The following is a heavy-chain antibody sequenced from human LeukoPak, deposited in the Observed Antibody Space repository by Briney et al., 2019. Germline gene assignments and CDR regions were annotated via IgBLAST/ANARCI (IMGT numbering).Heavy chain of an antibody. D-gene: IGHD5-18*01. CDR3: ARGYSYGPYYYYYYMDV. Sequence: SETLSLTCTVSGGSISSGDYYWSWIRQPPGKGLEWIGYIYYSGSTNYNPSLKSRVTISIDTSKNQFSLNLSSVTAADTAVYYCARGYSYGPYYYYYYMDVWGKGTTVTVSS. V-gene: IGHV4-61*08. CDR1: GGSISSGDYY. J-gene: IGHJ6*03. CDR2: IYYSGST.